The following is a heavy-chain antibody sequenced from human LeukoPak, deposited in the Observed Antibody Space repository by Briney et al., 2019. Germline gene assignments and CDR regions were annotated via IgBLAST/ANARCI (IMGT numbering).Heavy chain of an antibody. Sequence: SETLSLTCTVSGGSISSSSYYWGWIRQPPGKGLEWIGSIYYSGSTYYNPSLKSRVTISVDTSKNQFSLKLSSVTAADTAVYYCARHPGYCSSTSCYTMREDKYCFDYWGQETLVTVSS. V-gene: IGHV4-39*01. D-gene: IGHD2-2*02. J-gene: IGHJ4*02. CDR3: ARHPGYCSSTSCYTMREDKYCFDY. CDR1: GGSISSSSYY. CDR2: IYYSGST.